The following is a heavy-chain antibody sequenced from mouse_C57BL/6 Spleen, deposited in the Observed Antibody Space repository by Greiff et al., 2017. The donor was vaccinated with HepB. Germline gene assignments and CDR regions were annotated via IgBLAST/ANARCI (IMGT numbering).Heavy chain of an antibody. CDR2: IHPNSGST. V-gene: IGHV1-64*01. CDR1: GYTFTSYW. J-gene: IGHJ3*01. CDR3: ASVGGYQLFPFAY. Sequence: QVQLQQPGAELVKPGASVKLSCKASGYTFTSYWMHWVKQRPGQGLEWIGMIHPNSGSTNYNEKFKSKATLTVDKSSSTAYMQLSSLTSEDSAVYYCASVGGYQLFPFAYWGQGTLVTVSA. D-gene: IGHD2-2*01.